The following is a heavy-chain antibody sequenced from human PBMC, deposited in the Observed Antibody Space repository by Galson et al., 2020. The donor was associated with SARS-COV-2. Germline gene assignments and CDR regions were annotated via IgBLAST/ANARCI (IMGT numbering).Heavy chain of an antibody. CDR1: GFTFSSYT. J-gene: IGHJ4*02. V-gene: IGHV3-23*01. D-gene: IGHD2-21*01. CDR3: AKDLASSVAIRTGFDY. Sequence: GGSLSLSCAASGFTFSSYTMSWVRKAPGRGLDWDSVISGGATTTYYADSVKDRFTISRDNSKNTRYLQMNSLRAEDTAIYYCAKDLASSVAIRTGFDYWGLGTPVTVS. CDR2: ISGGATTT.